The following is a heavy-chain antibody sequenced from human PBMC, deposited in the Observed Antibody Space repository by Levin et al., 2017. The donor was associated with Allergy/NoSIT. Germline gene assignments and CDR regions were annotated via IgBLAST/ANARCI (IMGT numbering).Heavy chain of an antibody. D-gene: IGHD3-3*01. J-gene: IGHJ6*02. CDR2: IYSSGST. CDR1: GDYISTNY. Sequence: SETLSLICTVSGDYISTNYWSWIRQTAGRGLEWIGRIYSSGSTNYNPSLKSRVSMSLDTSNNQFSLKLSSVTAADTAVYYCARHRPDRITIFGVVTAMDVWGQGTTVTVSS. CDR3: ARHRPDRITIFGVVTAMDV. V-gene: IGHV4-4*07.